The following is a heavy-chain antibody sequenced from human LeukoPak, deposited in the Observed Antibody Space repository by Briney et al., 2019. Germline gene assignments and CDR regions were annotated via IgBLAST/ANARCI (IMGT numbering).Heavy chain of an antibody. V-gene: IGHV3-21*01. D-gene: IGHD3-10*01. CDR1: GFTFSSYS. Sequence: GGSLRLSCAASGFTFSSYSMNWVRQAPGKGLEWVSSISSSSSYIYYADSVKGRFTISRDNAKNSLYLQMNSLRAEDTAVYYCASRTELLWFGEWNLDAFDIWGQGTMVTVSS. J-gene: IGHJ3*02. CDR3: ASRTELLWFGEWNLDAFDI. CDR2: ISSSSSYI.